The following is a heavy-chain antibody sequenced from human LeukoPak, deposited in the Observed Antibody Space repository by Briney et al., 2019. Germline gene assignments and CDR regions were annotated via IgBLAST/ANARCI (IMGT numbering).Heavy chain of an antibody. CDR2: IYPGDSDT. Sequence: GESLNISCKGSGYSFTTYWIGWVRQMPGKGLEWMGIIYPGDSDTRYSPSFQGQVTISADKSISTAYLQWNSLKASDTAMYYCARQGLSSSSDYWGQGTLVTVSA. J-gene: IGHJ4*02. CDR3: ARQGLSSSSDY. D-gene: IGHD6-6*01. V-gene: IGHV5-51*01. CDR1: GYSFTTYW.